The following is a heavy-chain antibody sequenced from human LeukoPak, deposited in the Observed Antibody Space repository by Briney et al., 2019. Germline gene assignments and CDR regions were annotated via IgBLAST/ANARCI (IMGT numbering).Heavy chain of an antibody. Sequence: GGSLRLSCAASGFIFSTYWMSWVRQAPGKGLEWVANIKQDGSEKYYVDSVKGRFTISRDNAKSSLYLQMNSLRAEDTAVYYCARDPAPPRSESSGGIWGQGTMVTVSS. CDR3: ARDPAPPRSESSGGI. CDR1: GFIFSTYW. V-gene: IGHV3-7*01. D-gene: IGHD1-26*01. J-gene: IGHJ3*02. CDR2: IKQDGSEK.